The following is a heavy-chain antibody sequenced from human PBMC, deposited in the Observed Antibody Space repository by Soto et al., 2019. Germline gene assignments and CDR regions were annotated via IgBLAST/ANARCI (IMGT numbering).Heavy chain of an antibody. CDR1: GGTFSSYA. D-gene: IGHD2-15*01. V-gene: IGHV1-69*01. CDR2: IIPIFGTA. J-gene: IGHJ6*02. CDR3: ARDCSGGSCYSRSSAYYYGMDV. Sequence: QVQLVQSGAEVKKPGSSVKVSCKASGGTFSSYAISWVRQAPGQGLEWMGGIIPIFGTANYAQKFQGRVTITADESTSTAYMELSSLRSEDTAVYYCARDCSGGSCYSRSSAYYYGMDVWGQGTTVTVSS.